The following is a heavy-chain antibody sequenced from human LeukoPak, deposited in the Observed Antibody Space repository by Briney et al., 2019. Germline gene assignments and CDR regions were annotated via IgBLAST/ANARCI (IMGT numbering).Heavy chain of an antibody. CDR3: ARDVRVGPIPQLDYMDV. V-gene: IGHV4-38-2*02. CDR1: GYSISSGYY. Sequence: PSETPSLTCTVSGYSISSGYYWGWIRQPPGKGLEWIGSIYHSGSTYYNPSLKSRVTISVDTSKNQFSLKLSSVTAADTAVYYCARDVRVGPIPQLDYMDVWGKGTTVTVSS. D-gene: IGHD1-1*01. CDR2: IYHSGST. J-gene: IGHJ6*03.